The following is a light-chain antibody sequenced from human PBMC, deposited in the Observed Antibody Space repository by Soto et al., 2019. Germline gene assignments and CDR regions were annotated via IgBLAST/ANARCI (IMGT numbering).Light chain of an antibody. CDR3: QQYDKWPPVT. V-gene: IGKV3-20*01. CDR2: GAS. J-gene: IGKJ4*01. CDR1: QSVSSSY. Sequence: ALATLSCRAIQSVSSSYLAWYQQKPGQAPRLLIYGASSRATGIPDRFSGSGSGTDFTLTISSLQSEDFAVYYCQQYDKWPPVTFGGGTKVDIK.